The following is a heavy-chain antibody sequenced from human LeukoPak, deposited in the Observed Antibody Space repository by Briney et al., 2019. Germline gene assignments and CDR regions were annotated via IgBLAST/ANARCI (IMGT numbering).Heavy chain of an antibody. D-gene: IGHD4-17*01. V-gene: IGHV3-7*01. CDR1: GFTFSSYW. CDR3: ARGASTVTARGVFDP. Sequence: PGGSLRLSCAASGFTFSSYWMSWVRQAPGKGLEWVANIKQDGSGKYYVDSVKGRFTISRDNAKNSLYLQMNSLRAEDMAVYYCARGASTVTARGVFDPWGQGTLVTVSS. J-gene: IGHJ5*02. CDR2: IKQDGSGK.